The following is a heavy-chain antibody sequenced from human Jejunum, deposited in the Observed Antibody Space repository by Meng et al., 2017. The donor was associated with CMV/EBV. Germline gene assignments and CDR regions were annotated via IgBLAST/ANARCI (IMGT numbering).Heavy chain of an antibody. D-gene: IGHD3-3*01. Sequence: QVTLQESGPGLVKPSQTLSLTCSDSGGSRGSGDYYWSWIRQPPGKGLEWIGYIHDTGSTYYNPALKSRVDISLGTSRNHFSLTLSSVTAEDTAVYFCARGSIFVSFDSWGQGTLVTVSS. CDR2: IHDTGST. J-gene: IGHJ4*02. V-gene: IGHV4-30-4*08. CDR1: GGSRGSGDYY. CDR3: ARGSIFVSFDS.